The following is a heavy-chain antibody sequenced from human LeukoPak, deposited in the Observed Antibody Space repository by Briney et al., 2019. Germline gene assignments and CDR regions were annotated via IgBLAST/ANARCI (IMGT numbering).Heavy chain of an antibody. D-gene: IGHD1-14*01. CDR3: ARQGTTLDY. CDR1: GGSISGYY. V-gene: IGHV4-59*01. CDR2: IYYSGST. J-gene: IGHJ4*02. Sequence: SETLSLTCTVSGGSISGYYWSWIRQPPGKGLEWIGYIYYSGSTNYNPSLKSRVTMSIDASKNQFSLKLSSVTAADTAVYYCARQGTTLDYWRQGTLVTVSS.